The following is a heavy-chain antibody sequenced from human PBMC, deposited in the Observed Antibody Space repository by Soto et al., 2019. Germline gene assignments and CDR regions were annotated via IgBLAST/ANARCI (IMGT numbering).Heavy chain of an antibody. J-gene: IGHJ4*02. V-gene: IGHV3-23*01. CDR2: ISASGSHT. CDR1: AFTLGTSS. Sequence: DVQLLESGGDLVQPGDSLSLSWVASAFTLGTSSMTWIRQAPGRGLEWVSAISASGSHTYYRDSVQGRFTISRDNSKNTLYLQMTSLTVEDTALYYCATRTTVYGGYDYWGQGTLVTVSS. CDR3: ATRTTVYGGYDY. D-gene: IGHD3-3*01.